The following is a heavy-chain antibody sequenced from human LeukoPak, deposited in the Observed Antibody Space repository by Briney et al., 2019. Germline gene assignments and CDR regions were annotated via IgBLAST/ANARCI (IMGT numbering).Heavy chain of an antibody. CDR2: MYYSGST. V-gene: IGHV4-31*03. Sequence: PSETLSLTCTVSGGSISTGGYYWSWVRQHPGKGLEWIGYMYYSGSTYYSPSLKSRVSISVDTSKNQFSLMLTSVTAADTAVYYCARVNSRVGLLFDHWGLGTLVTVSS. D-gene: IGHD2/OR15-2a*01. J-gene: IGHJ4*02. CDR3: ARVNSRVGLLFDH. CDR1: GGSISTGGYY.